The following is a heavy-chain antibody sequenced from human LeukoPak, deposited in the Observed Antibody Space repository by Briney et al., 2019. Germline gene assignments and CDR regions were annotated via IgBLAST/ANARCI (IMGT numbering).Heavy chain of an antibody. J-gene: IGHJ4*02. CDR3: ARASRWLAFDT. CDR2: LYNGDNT. Sequence: GGSLRLSCAASRFTVATNHMNWVRQAPGKGLEWVSVLYNGDNTAYADSVKGRFTVSRDNSKNTLYLQMHSLRAEDTAVYFCARASRWLAFDTWGQGTLVTVSS. V-gene: IGHV3-66*01. D-gene: IGHD5-12*01. CDR1: RFTVATNH.